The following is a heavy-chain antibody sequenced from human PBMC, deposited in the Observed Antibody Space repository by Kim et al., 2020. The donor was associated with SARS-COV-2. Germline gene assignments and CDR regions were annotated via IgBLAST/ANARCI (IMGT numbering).Heavy chain of an antibody. CDR3: ARETTISLYDFWSGGGYYYYMDV. CDR1: GGSISSGDYY. J-gene: IGHJ6*03. CDR2: IYYSGST. D-gene: IGHD3-3*01. Sequence: SETLSLTCTVSGGSISSGDYYWSWIRQPPGKGLEWIGYIYYSGSTYYNPSLKSRVTISVDTSKNQFSLKLSSVTAADTAVYYCARETTISLYDFWSGGGYYYYMDVWGKGTTVTVSS. V-gene: IGHV4-30-4*01.